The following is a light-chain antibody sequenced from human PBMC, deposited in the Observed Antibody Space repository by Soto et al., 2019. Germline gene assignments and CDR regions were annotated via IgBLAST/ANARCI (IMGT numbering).Light chain of an antibody. V-gene: IGKV1-5*01. Sequence: DIQMSQSPSTLSASVGARVTITCRASENIDKWLAWYQQKPGRAPKLLIYDASTLESGVPSRFSGSGSGTEFTLNISSLQPEDFATYYCKQFNILYTFGQGTKLEI. J-gene: IGKJ2*01. CDR1: ENIDKW. CDR3: KQFNILYT. CDR2: DAS.